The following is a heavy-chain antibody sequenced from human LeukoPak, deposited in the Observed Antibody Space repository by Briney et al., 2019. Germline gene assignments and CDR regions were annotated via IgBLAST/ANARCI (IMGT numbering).Heavy chain of an antibody. Sequence: ASVKVSCKASGYTFTSYDINWVRQATGQGLEWMGWMNPNSGNTGYAQKFQGRVTITRNTSISTAYMELSSLRSEDTAVYYCARAGIGAPSYYDFWSGYFADAFDIWGQGTMVTVSS. CDR2: MNPNSGNT. V-gene: IGHV1-8*03. CDR3: ARAGIGAPSYYDFWSGYFADAFDI. CDR1: GYTFTSYD. D-gene: IGHD3-3*01. J-gene: IGHJ3*02.